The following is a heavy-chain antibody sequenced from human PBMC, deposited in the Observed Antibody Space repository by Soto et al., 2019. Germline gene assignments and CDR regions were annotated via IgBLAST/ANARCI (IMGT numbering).Heavy chain of an antibody. J-gene: IGHJ2*01. CDR2: IYASGRT. CDR3: ARHFDVDPSLDHYYFDL. V-gene: IGHV4-4*07. Sequence: KTSETLSLTCTVSGVSISRYFWSWIRQPAGEAPEWLGHIYASGRTTYNPSLKSRVTMFVSQTQVSLRLTSVTAADTAVYYCARHFDVDPSLDHYYFDLWGRGALVTVSS. CDR1: GVSISRYF. D-gene: IGHD3-9*01.